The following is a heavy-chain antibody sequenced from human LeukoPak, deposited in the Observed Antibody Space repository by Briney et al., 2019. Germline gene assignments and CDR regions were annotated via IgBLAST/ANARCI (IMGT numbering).Heavy chain of an antibody. CDR3: AKRGVVIRVILVGFHKEAYYFDS. D-gene: IGHD3-22*01. CDR2: ISGSGGGT. CDR1: GITLSNYG. V-gene: IGHV3-23*01. Sequence: PGGSLRLSCAVSGITLSNYGMTWVRQAPGKGLEWVAGISGSGGGTNYADSVKGRFTISRDNRKNTLYLQMNNLRAEDTAVYFCAKRGVVIRVILVGFHKEAYYFDSWGQEALVTVSS. J-gene: IGHJ4*02.